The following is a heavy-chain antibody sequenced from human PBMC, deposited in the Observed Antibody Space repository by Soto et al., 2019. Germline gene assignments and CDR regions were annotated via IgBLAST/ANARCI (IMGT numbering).Heavy chain of an antibody. V-gene: IGHV4-59*08. CDR2: IYYSGST. Sequence: QVQLQESGPGLVKPSETLSLTCTVSGGSISSYYWSWIRQPPGKGLEWIGYIYYSGSTNYNPSLNSRVTISVDTSTTQFSLTLSSVTAADTAVYYCARRYGYSFDYWGQGTLVTVSS. J-gene: IGHJ4*02. D-gene: IGHD1-1*01. CDR3: ARRYGYSFDY. CDR1: GGSISSYY.